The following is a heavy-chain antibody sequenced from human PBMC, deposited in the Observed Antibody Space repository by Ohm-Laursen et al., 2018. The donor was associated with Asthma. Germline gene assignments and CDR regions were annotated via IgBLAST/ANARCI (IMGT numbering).Heavy chain of an antibody. CDR3: ARSLVGGPPPFDP. CDR2: IIPIFGIA. V-gene: IGHV1-69*10. CDR1: GGTFSSYA. Sequence: GASVKVSCKASGGTFSSYAISWVRQAPGQGLEWMGGIIPIFGIANYAQKFQGRVTITADKSTSTAYMELSSLRSEDTAVYYCARSLVGGPPPFDPWGQGTLVTVSS. D-gene: IGHD1-26*01. J-gene: IGHJ5*02.